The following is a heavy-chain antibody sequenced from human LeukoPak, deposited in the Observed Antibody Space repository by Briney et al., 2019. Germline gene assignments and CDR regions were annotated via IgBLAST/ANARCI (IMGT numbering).Heavy chain of an antibody. D-gene: IGHD2-15*01. J-gene: IGHJ3*02. V-gene: IGHV4-39*01. Sequence: SESLSLTCTASGGSITNSSYYWGWIRQPPGKGLKWIGSMYYSGSTYHNPSLKSRVTISIDTSKNQFSLKLSSVTAADTAIYYCASLRLVVGATNAFDIWGQGTMVTVSS. CDR3: ASLRLVVGATNAFDI. CDR1: GGSITNSSYY. CDR2: MYYSGST.